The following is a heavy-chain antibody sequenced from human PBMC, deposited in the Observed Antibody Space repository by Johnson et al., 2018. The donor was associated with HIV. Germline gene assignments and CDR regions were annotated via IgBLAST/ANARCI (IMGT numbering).Heavy chain of an antibody. CDR1: GFTFSSYG. V-gene: IGHV3-NL1*01. CDR3: TKVWGFYYGQYHDAFDI. J-gene: IGHJ3*02. CDR2: IYSGGST. D-gene: IGHD3-10*01. Sequence: QVQLVESGGGVVQPGRSLRLSCAASGFTFSSYGMHWVRQAPGKGLEWVAGIYSGGSTYYADSVKGRFTISRDNSKNTLYLQMNSLRPEDTAVYYCTKVWGFYYGQYHDAFDIWGQGTMVTVSS.